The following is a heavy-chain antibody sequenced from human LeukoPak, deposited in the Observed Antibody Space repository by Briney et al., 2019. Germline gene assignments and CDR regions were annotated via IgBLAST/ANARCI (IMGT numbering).Heavy chain of an antibody. CDR1: GYSFTSYW. V-gene: IGHV5-51*01. CDR2: IYPGDSDT. D-gene: IGHD2-21*02. J-gene: IGHJ4*02. Sequence: GESLKISCKGSGYSFTSYWIGWVRQMPGKGLEWMGIIYPGDSDTRYSPSFQGQVTISADKSISTAYLQWSSLKASDTAMYYCARPSSYCGGDCYPRHFDYWGQGTLVTVSS. CDR3: ARPSSYCGGDCYPRHFDY.